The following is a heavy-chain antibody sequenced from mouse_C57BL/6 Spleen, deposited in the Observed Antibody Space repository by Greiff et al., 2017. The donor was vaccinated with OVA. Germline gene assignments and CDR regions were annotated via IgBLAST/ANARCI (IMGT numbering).Heavy chain of an antibody. D-gene: IGHD4-1*01. CDR1: GYTFTSYT. Sequence: VQLQESGAELARPGASVKMSCQASGYTFTSYTMHWVKQRPGQGLEWIGYINPSSGCTKYNQKFKDKATLTADKSSSTAYMQLSSLTSEDSAVYYCATLGRGYWGQGTTLTVSS. J-gene: IGHJ2*01. CDR2: INPSSGCT. CDR3: ATLGRGY. V-gene: IGHV1-4*01.